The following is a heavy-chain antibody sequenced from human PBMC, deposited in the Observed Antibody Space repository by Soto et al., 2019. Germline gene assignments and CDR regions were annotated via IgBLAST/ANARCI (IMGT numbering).Heavy chain of an antibody. V-gene: IGHV1-2*02. D-gene: IGHD1-1*01. J-gene: IGHJ6*02. Sequence: ASVKVSCKTSAYFFTAYYIHWVRQAPGQGLEWMGWINPNTGATNYPQKFQGRVTMTSDTSISTAYMELSSLMSDDTAVYYCERDHNTDQYYNGMDVWGQGTTVTVSS. CDR1: AYFFTAYY. CDR2: INPNTGAT. CDR3: ERDHNTDQYYNGMDV.